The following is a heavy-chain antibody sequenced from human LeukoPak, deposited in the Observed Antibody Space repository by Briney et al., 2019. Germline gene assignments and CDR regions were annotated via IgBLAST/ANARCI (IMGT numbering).Heavy chain of an antibody. CDR3: ARGRGDDGLYYYGMDV. J-gene: IGHJ6*02. CDR2: IYYSGTT. Sequence: SETLSLTCAVYGGSFSGYYWMWIRQPPGKGLEWIGFIYYSGTTDYNPSLKSRISMSVDTSRNQFSLNLSSVTAADTALYFCARGRGDDGLYYYGMDVWGHGTTVTVSS. CDR1: GGSFSGYY. D-gene: IGHD3-16*01. V-gene: IGHV4-59*01.